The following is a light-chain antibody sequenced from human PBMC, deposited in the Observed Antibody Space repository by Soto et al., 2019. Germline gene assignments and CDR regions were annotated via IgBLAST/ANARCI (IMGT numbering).Light chain of an antibody. Sequence: EIVFTQSLRTLSLSPGEKATLSCRASQSVSSSYLAWYQQKPGQAPRLLIYGASSRATGIPDRFSGSGSGTDFTLTISRLEPEDFAVYYCQHYGSSPWTFGQGSNVDI. CDR2: GAS. CDR3: QHYGSSPWT. J-gene: IGKJ1*01. V-gene: IGKV3-20*01. CDR1: QSVSSSY.